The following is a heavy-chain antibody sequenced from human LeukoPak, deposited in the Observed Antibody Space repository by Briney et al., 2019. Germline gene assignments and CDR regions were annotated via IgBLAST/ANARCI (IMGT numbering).Heavy chain of an antibody. J-gene: IGHJ6*03. V-gene: IGHV3-73*01. CDR1: GFTFSGSA. CDR3: TRHAPQYYYYMDV. Sequence: GGSLRLSCAASGFTFSGSAMHWVRQASGKGLEWVGRIRSKANSYATAYAASVKGRFTISRDDSKNTAYLQMNSLKTEGTAVYYCTRHAPQYYYYMDVWGKGTTVTISS. CDR2: IRSKANSYAT.